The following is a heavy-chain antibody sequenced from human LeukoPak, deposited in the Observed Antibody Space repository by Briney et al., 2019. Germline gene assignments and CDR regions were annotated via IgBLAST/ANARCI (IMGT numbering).Heavy chain of an antibody. CDR2: SGGGGGRT. J-gene: IGHJ4*02. CDR3: ASGDYDIDY. D-gene: IGHD4-17*01. CDR1: GFIFNNYV. V-gene: IGHV3-23*01. Sequence: GGSLRLSCAASGFIFNNYVMSWVRQGPGKGLEWVSASGGGGGRTYYADSVKGRFTISRDNSKNTLYLQMNSLRAEDTAVYYCASGDYDIDYWGQGTLVTVSS.